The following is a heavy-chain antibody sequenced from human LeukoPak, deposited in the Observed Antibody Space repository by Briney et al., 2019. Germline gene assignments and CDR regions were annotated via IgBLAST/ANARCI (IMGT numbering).Heavy chain of an antibody. CDR3: ARSRGTTLVTRFDY. J-gene: IGHJ4*02. CDR2: INTSGST. Sequence: SETLSLTCTVSGGSISNYYWSWIRQPAGKGLEWIGRINTSGSTDYNPSLKSRVTMSVDTSKNQFSLNLSSLTAADTAVHYCARSRGTTLVTRFDYWGQGTLVTVSS. D-gene: IGHD5-18*01. V-gene: IGHV4-4*07. CDR1: GGSISNYY.